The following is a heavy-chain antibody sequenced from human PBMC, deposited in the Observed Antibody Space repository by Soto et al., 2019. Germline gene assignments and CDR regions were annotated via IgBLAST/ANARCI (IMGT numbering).Heavy chain of an antibody. CDR3: ARGHIVATDDKLDY. J-gene: IGHJ4*02. CDR1: GYTFTNYY. D-gene: IGHD5-12*01. Sequence: QVQLVQSGAEVKKPGASVKVSCKTSGYTFTNYYMHWVRQAPGQGLEWMGLITPSGGSTTYAQRFQGRLTITTDTSTSTVNMELGSLRSEDTAVYHCARGHIVATDDKLDYWGQGTLVTVSS. CDR2: ITPSGGST. V-gene: IGHV1-46*03.